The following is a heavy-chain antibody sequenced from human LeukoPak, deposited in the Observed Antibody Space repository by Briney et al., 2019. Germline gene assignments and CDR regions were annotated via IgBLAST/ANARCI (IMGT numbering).Heavy chain of an antibody. CDR3: ARDITLLTMFSGSYPPYGLDV. D-gene: IGHD1-26*01. V-gene: IGHV1-2*02. Sequence: ASVKVSCKASGYTFTGFYIHWVRQAPGQGLEWLGWINPNSGGTTYAQQFQGRVTMTRDTSISTVYMELSSLRSDDTAVYYCARDITLLTMFSGSYPPYGLDVWGQRTTVTVSS. CDR1: GYTFTGFY. CDR2: INPNSGGT. J-gene: IGHJ6*02.